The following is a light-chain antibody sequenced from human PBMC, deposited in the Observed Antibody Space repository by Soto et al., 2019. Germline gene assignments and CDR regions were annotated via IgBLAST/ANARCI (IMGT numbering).Light chain of an antibody. V-gene: IGKV1-5*01. CDR2: DVS. J-gene: IGKJ1*01. Sequence: DIQLTQSPSTLSASVGDSVTITCRASQNISTSLAWYQHKPGKAPKLLMFDVSNLESGVPSRFSGSGSGTEFTLTISSLHPDDFATYYCQQYDYSRTFGQGTKVDI. CDR1: QNISTS. CDR3: QQYDYSRT.